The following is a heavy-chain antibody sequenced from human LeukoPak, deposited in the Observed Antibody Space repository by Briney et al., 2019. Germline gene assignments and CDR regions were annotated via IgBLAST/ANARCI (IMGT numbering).Heavy chain of an antibody. V-gene: IGHV4-4*02. J-gene: IGHJ4*02. CDR1: GGSISSSNW. CDR2: IYHSGST. D-gene: IGHD3-10*01. Sequence: SGTLSLTCAVSGGSISSSNWWSWVRQPPGKGLEWIGEIYHSGSTNYNPSPKSRVTISVDKSKNQFSLKLSSVTAADTAVYYCAREVVRGVMGYYFDYWGQGTLVTVSS. CDR3: AREVVRGVMGYYFDY.